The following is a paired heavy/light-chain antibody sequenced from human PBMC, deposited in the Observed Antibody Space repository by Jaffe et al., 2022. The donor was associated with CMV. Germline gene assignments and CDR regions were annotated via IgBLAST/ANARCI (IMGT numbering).Light chain of an antibody. V-gene: IGKV3-20*01. CDR3: QRYGGSPLWT. J-gene: IGKJ1*01. Sequence: EIVLTQSPDTLSLSPGERATLSCRASQTINNNYLAWYQQKPGQAPRLLIYGTSSRANGIPERFSGSGSGTDFTLTISRLEPEDFAMYYCQRYGGSPLWTFGQGTKVEIK. CDR1: QTINNNY. CDR2: GTS.
Heavy chain of an antibody. CDR1: GFTFGDFP. J-gene: IGHJ4*02. CDR3: ARGYSFLSY. Sequence: EVQLVDSGGGLAQPGGSLRLSCVGSGFTFGDFPMNWVRQVPGKGLEWLSYISSSSQTIYYADSVEGRFTISRDNGKNSVYLQMNGLRDEDTAIYYCARGYSFLSYWGQGTLVTVSS. D-gene: IGHD5-18*01. CDR2: ISSSSQTI. V-gene: IGHV3-48*02.